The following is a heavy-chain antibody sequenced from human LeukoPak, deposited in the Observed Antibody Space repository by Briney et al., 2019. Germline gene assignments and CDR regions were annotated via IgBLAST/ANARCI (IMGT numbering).Heavy chain of an antibody. V-gene: IGHV1-18*01. J-gene: IGHJ4*02. D-gene: IGHD3-22*01. CDR1: GYTFTSYG. Sequence: ASVKVSCKASGYTFTSYGISWVRQAPGQGLEWMGWISAYNGNTNYAQKLQGRVTMTTDTSTSTAYMELRSLRSEDTAVYYCARDRHKYYYDGSGYPPYWGQGTLVTVSS. CDR2: ISAYNGNT. CDR3: ARDRHKYYYDGSGYPPY.